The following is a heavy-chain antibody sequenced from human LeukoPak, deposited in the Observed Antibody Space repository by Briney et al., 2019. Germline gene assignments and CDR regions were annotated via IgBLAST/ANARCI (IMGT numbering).Heavy chain of an antibody. D-gene: IGHD2-2*01. CDR3: AKDRRLGYCTSTSCASFDM. CDR2: ISGSGGST. V-gene: IGHV3-23*01. J-gene: IGHJ3*02. Sequence: GGSLRLSCAASGFTFSNYAMSWVRQAPGKGLEWLSAISGSGGSTYYADSVKGRFTISRDNSMSSLYLQMNSLRAEGTAVYYCAKDRRLGYCTSTSCASFDMWGQGTLVTVSS. CDR1: GFTFSNYA.